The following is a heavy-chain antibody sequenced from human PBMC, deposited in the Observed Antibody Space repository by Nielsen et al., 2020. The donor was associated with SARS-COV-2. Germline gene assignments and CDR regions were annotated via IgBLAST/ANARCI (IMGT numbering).Heavy chain of an antibody. CDR3: ARRNRGVVTIADGLDV. CDR2: IYPGDSDT. CDR1: GYSFPDNW. V-gene: IGHV5-51*01. J-gene: IGHJ6*02. D-gene: IGHD2-21*02. Sequence: KVSCKGSGYSFPDNWIAWVRQMPGKGLEWMGIIYPGDSDTRYSPSFQGRVTISVDKSTSTAYLQWSSLRTSDTAMYYCARRNRGVVTIADGLDVWGQGTTVTVSS.